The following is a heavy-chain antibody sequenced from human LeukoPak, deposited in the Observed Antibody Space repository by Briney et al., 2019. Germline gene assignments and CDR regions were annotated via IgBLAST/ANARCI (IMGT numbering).Heavy chain of an antibody. CDR2: VYYSGST. D-gene: IGHD1-1*01. V-gene: IGHV4-59*01. CDR1: GGSISSYY. Sequence: SETLSLTCTVTGGSISSYYWSWIRQPPGKGLEWIGYVYYSGSTNYNPSLKSRVSISVGTSKNQFSLKLSSVTAADTAVYHCARDSRTTTAFDIWGRGTMVTVSS. J-gene: IGHJ3*02. CDR3: ARDSRTTTAFDI.